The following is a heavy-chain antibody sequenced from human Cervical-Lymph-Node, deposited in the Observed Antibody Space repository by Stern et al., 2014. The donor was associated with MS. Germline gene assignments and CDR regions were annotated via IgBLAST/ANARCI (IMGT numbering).Heavy chain of an antibody. D-gene: IGHD3-16*01. J-gene: IGHJ4*02. CDR3: ARRGLGYDGADH. CDR2: LSPGDSDN. Sequence: EMQLVESGAEVRKPGESLKVSCKVSGYSFANFWIGWVRQVPGKGLEWIGVLSPGDSDNRYSPAFQGPGTLSADESISTAYLQWSSLKASDTGIYYCARRGLGYDGADHWGQGALVTVSS. CDR1: GYSFANFW. V-gene: IGHV5-51*03.